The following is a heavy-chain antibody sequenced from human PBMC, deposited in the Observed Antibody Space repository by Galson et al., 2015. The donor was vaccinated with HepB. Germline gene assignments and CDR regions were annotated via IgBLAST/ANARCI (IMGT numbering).Heavy chain of an antibody. CDR2: ISGSGGST. D-gene: IGHD6-19*01. CDR3: AKVTKGIAVAGHKGYYFDY. V-gene: IGHV3-23*01. J-gene: IGHJ4*02. Sequence: SLRLSCAASGFTFSSYAMSWVRQAPGKGLEWVSAISGSGGSTYYADSVKGRFTISRDNSKNTLYLQMNSLRAEDTAVYYCAKVTKGIAVAGHKGYYFDYWGQGTLVTVSS. CDR1: GFTFSSYA.